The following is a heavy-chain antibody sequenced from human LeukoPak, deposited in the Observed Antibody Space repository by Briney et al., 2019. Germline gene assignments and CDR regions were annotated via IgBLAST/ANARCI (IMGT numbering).Heavy chain of an antibody. Sequence: GGSLRLSCAASGFTFSSYSMNWVRQAPGKGLEWVSYISSSSSTIYYADSVKGRFTISRDNAKNSLYLQVNSLRAEDTAVYYCAKAPPIVVVPAAIDYWGQGTLVPVSS. J-gene: IGHJ4*02. CDR3: AKAPPIVVVPAAIDY. V-gene: IGHV3-48*01. D-gene: IGHD2-2*01. CDR2: ISSSSSTI. CDR1: GFTFSSYS.